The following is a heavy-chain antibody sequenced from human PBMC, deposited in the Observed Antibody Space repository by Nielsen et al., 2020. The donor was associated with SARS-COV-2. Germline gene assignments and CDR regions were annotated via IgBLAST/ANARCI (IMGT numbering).Heavy chain of an antibody. CDR2: ISYDGSNK. CDR1: GFTFSSYG. J-gene: IGHJ4*02. CDR3: AREFCTSDHCPFDS. Sequence: GGSLRLSCAASGFTFSSYGMHWVRQAPGKGLEWVAVISYDGSNKYYADSVKGRFTISRDNSKNTLYLQMNSLRAEDTAVYYCAREFCTSDHCPFDSWGQGTLVSVSS. D-gene: IGHD1-1*01. V-gene: IGHV3-30*03.